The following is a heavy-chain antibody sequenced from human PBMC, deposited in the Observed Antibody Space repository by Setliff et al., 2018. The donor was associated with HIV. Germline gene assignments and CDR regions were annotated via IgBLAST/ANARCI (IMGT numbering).Heavy chain of an antibody. D-gene: IGHD2-8*01. CDR3: ARGAPEDVLMVYAIRYYYYYMDV. CDR2: INHSGST. V-gene: IGHV4-34*01. J-gene: IGHJ6*03. CDR1: GGSFSGYY. Sequence: SETLSLTCAVYGGSFSGYYWSWIRQPPGKGLEWIGEINHSGSTNYNPSLKSRVTISVDTSKNQFSLKLSSVTAADTAVYYCARGAPEDVLMVYAIRYYYYYMDVWGKGTTVTVSS.